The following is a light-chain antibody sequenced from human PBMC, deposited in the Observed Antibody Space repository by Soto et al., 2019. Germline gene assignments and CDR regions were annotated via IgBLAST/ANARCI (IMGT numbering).Light chain of an antibody. CDR3: LLSYNGARV. V-gene: IGLV7-46*01. Sequence: QTVVTQEPSLTVSPGGTVTLTCASSTGVVNNFLYTYWFQQKPGQAPRTLIYDTSNKHSWTPARFSGSLLGGKAALTLSGAQPEDEADYYCLLSYNGARVFRGGTKLTVL. CDR2: DTS. J-gene: IGLJ3*02. CDR1: TGVVNNFLY.